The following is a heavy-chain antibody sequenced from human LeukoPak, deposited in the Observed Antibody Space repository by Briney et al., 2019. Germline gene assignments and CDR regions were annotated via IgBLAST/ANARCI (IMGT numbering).Heavy chain of an antibody. CDR2: ISAYNGNT. CDR3: ARVAAAGDDAFDI. V-gene: IGHV1-18*01. CDR1: GYIFTSYG. D-gene: IGHD6-13*01. J-gene: IGHJ3*02. Sequence: ASVKVSCKASGYIFTSYGISWVRQAPGQGLEWMGWISAYNGNTNYAQKLQGRVTMTTDTSTSTAYMELRSLRSDDTAVFYCARVAAAGDDAFDIWGQGTMVTVSS.